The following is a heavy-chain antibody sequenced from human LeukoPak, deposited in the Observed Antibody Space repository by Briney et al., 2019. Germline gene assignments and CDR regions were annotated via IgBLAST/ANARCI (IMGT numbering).Heavy chain of an antibody. D-gene: IGHD1-1*01. V-gene: IGHV1-8*01. Sequence: ASVKVSCKASVYTFTSYDINWVRQATGQGLEWMGWMNPNSGNTGYAQKFQGRVTMTRNTSISTAYMELSSLRSEDTAVYYCARARLERPRENEGFDYWGQGTLVTVSS. CDR1: VYTFTSYD. CDR2: MNPNSGNT. CDR3: ARARLERPRENEGFDY. J-gene: IGHJ4*02.